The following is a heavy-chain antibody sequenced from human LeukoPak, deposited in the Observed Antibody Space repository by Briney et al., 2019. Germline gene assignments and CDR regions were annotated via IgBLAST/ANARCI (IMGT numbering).Heavy chain of an antibody. D-gene: IGHD1-20*01. CDR2: ITASGATT. Sequence: GGSLRLSCAASGFTFSSHALSWVRQAPGKGLEWVSTITASGATTYYADSVRGRFTISRDNSKNTLYLQMNSLRAGDTALYYCASLYNWNEGFDYWGQGTLVTVSS. CDR3: ASLYNWNEGFDY. CDR1: GFTFSSHA. J-gene: IGHJ4*02. V-gene: IGHV3-23*01.